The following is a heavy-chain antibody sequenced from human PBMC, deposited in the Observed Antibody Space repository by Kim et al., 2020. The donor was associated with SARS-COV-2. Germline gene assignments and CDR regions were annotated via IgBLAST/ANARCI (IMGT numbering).Heavy chain of an antibody. D-gene: IGHD6-13*01. CDR2: IYYSGST. J-gene: IGHJ4*02. CDR1: GGSISSSSYY. V-gene: IGHV4-39*01. Sequence: SETLSLTCTVSGGSISSSSYYWGWIRQPPGKGLEWIGSIYYSGSTYYNPSLKSRVTISVDTSKNQFSLKLSSVTAADTAVYYCARLVVVAAAGPYYFDYWGQGTLVTVSS. CDR3: ARLVVVAAAGPYYFDY.